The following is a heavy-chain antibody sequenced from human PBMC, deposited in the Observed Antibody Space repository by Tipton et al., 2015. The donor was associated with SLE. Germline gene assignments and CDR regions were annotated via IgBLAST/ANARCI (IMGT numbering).Heavy chain of an antibody. CDR3: ARRGGDYGGNSGWYFDL. CDR1: GYSLTSYW. V-gene: IGHV5-10-1*01. J-gene: IGHJ2*01. CDR2: IDPSDSYT. D-gene: IGHD4-23*01. Sequence: QLVQSGAEVKKPGESLRISCKGSGYSLTSYWISWVRQMPGKGLEWMGRIDPSDSYTNYSPSFQGHVTISADKSISTAYLQWSSLKASDTAMYYCARRGGDYGGNSGWYFDLWGRGTLVTVSS.